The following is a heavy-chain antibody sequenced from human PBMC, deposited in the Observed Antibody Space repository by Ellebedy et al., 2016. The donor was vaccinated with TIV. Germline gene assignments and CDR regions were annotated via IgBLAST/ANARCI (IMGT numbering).Heavy chain of an antibody. Sequence: ASVKVSXKASGYPFTGYYIHWVRQAPGQGLEWMGWMNPNSGGTNFAQKFQGRVTMTRDPSISTAYMELSRLTSDDTAVYYCAREWVTGTTMGDYWGQGTLVTVSS. CDR3: AREWVTGTTMGDY. D-gene: IGHD1-20*01. V-gene: IGHV1-2*02. CDR1: GYPFTGYY. CDR2: MNPNSGGT. J-gene: IGHJ4*02.